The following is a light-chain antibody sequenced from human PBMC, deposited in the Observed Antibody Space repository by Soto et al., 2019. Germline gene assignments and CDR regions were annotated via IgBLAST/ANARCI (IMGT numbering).Light chain of an antibody. CDR1: QSISNY. CDR2: AAS. CDR3: QQGFSTPPYT. V-gene: IGKV1-39*01. J-gene: IGKJ2*01. Sequence: DIQMTQSPSSLSASVGDSVTITCRASQSISNYLNWYQQKPGKAPKLLIYAASSLQSGVPSRFSGSGSGTDFTLTISSLQPEDFATYYCQQGFSTPPYTFGQGTKLEIK.